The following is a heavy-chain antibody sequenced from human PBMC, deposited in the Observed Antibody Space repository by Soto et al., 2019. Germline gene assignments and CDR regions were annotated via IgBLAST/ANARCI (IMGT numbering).Heavy chain of an antibody. Sequence: SATLSLTCGVSGGTVASSHWWSWVRQSPSRGLEWIGNVYGTVDTSFNPAVQSRVTFSVDKSKTQSSLKGSSVPAGDRAVYYCARAKRPPMIVGRTSAMDPWGQGPLVTVSP. CDR3: ARAKRPPMIVGRTSAMDP. D-gene: IGHD3-22*01. CDR1: GGTVASSHW. CDR2: VYGTVDT. V-gene: IGHV4-4*02. J-gene: IGHJ5*02.